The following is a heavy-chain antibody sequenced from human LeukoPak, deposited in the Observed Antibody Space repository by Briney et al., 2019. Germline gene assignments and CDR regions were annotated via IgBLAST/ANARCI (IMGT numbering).Heavy chain of an antibody. Sequence: GGSLRLSCAASGFSFNTYAMHWVRQAPGKGLEWVAVISFDGGNKYYPDSVKGRFTISRDNSRNALYLQMNSLRAEDTAVYFCARSPVLDRNDWSFADWGQGTLVTVSS. V-gene: IGHV3-30-3*01. D-gene: IGHD1-1*01. CDR1: GFSFNTYA. J-gene: IGHJ4*02. CDR3: ARSPVLDRNDWSFAD. CDR2: ISFDGGNK.